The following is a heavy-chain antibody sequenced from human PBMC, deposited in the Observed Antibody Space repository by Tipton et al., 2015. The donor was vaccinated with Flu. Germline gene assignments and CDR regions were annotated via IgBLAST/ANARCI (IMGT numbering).Heavy chain of an antibody. D-gene: IGHD3-9*01. CDR1: GFDFSVYG. CDR3: ARHHRWLGYFES. V-gene: IGHV3-33*01. CDR2: IWYDGSNE. J-gene: IGHJ4*02. Sequence: SLRLSCSTSGFDFSVYGMHWVRQAPGKGLEWVAVIWYDGSNEHYSDSVKGRFTISRDNSRRTLYLQMNNLRVEDTAVYYCARHHRWLGYFESWGLGTLVTVSS.